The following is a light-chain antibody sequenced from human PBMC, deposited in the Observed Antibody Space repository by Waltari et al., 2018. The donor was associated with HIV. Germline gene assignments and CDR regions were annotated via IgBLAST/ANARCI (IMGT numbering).Light chain of an antibody. CDR3: QSYDSRLGVL. V-gene: IGLV1-40*01. CDR1: RSNIGASYD. CDR2: ENN. J-gene: IGLJ2*01. Sequence: QSVLTQPPSVSGAPGQRVTISCPGSRSNIGASYDVPWYQQLPGPAPKLLIYENNNRPSGVPDRFSGSKSGTSASLAITGLQAEDEADYYCQSYDSRLGVLFGGGTKLTVL.